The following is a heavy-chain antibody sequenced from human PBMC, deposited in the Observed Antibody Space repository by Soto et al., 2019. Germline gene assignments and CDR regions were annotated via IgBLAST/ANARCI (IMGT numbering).Heavy chain of an antibody. V-gene: IGHV3-30*14. Sequence: GWSLRPSCAASVFTFSAYAFHWVCQAPGKGLEWLSVISYDGRETHYADSVKGRFTISRDNSKNTLYLQMGSLRAEDMAVYYCARESLLWFGLDYWGQGTLVTVSS. D-gene: IGHD3-10*01. J-gene: IGHJ4*02. CDR1: VFTFSAYA. CDR3: ARESLLWFGLDY. CDR2: ISYDGRET.